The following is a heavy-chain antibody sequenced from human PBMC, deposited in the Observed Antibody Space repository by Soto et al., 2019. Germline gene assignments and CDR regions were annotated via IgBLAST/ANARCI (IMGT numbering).Heavy chain of an antibody. J-gene: IGHJ4*02. CDR1: GYTFTHYT. CDR2: INFDYGKT. CDR3: ARVQWRELPIGPCDY. V-gene: IGHV1-3*01. D-gene: IGHD1-26*01. Sequence: QVQPVKSGDEVRKPGASVKVSCKASGYTFTHYTLHWVRQAPGQRLEWMGLINFDYGKTKYSQKFQGRVTFTRESSANTVYMELSSLTSEDTAVYYCARVQWRELPIGPCDYWGQGTLVIVSS.